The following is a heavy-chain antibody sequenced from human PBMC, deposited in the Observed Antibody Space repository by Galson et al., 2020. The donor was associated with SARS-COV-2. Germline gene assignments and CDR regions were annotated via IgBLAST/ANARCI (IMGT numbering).Heavy chain of an antibody. CDR1: GGSISSGGYY. Sequence: SETLSLTCTVSGGSISSGGYYWSWIRQHPGKGLEWIGYIYYSGSTYYNPSLKSRVTISVDTSKNQFSLKLSSVTAADTAVYYCARAFWDGSGSAGVYYYYGMDVWGQGTTVTVSS. V-gene: IGHV4-31*03. CDR2: IYYSGST. D-gene: IGHD3-10*01. J-gene: IGHJ6*02. CDR3: ARAFWDGSGSAGVYYYYGMDV.